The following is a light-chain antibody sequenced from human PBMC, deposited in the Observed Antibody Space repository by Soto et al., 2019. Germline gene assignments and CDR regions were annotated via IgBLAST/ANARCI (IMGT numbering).Light chain of an antibody. Sequence: QSALTQPPSASGSPGQSVTISCTGTTSDVGGYNYVSWYQLHPGKAPKLMIYGVTKRPSGVPDRFSGSKSGNTASPTVSGLQAEDEADYYCSSYAGSNNYVFGTGTKVTVL. CDR3: SSYAGSNNYV. CDR2: GVT. J-gene: IGLJ1*01. V-gene: IGLV2-8*01. CDR1: TSDVGGYNY.